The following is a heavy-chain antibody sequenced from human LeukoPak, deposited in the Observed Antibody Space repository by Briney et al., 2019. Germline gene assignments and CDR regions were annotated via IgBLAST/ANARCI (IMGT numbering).Heavy chain of an antibody. CDR2: IYTSGST. Sequence: SETLSLTRTVSGGSFSTYYWSWIRQPPGKGLEWIGRIYTSGSTNYNPSLKSRVTMSVDTSKNQFSLKLSSVTAADTAVYYCAREGLERATDWGQGTLVTVSS. CDR3: AREGLERATD. V-gene: IGHV4-4*07. CDR1: GGSFSTYY. J-gene: IGHJ4*02. D-gene: IGHD1-1*01.